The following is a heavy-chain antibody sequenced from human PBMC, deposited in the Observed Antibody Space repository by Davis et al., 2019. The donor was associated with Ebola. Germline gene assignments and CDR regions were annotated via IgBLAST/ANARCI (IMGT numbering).Heavy chain of an antibody. Sequence: GESLKISCAASGFTVSSNYMSWVRQAPGKGLEWVSAISGSGGSTYYANSVKSRFTISRDNAKNSLYLQMNSLRAEDTAVYYCARDIEDIVVVPAAHRGDFDYWGQGTLVTVSS. CDR1: GFTVSSNY. J-gene: IGHJ4*02. V-gene: IGHV3-23*01. D-gene: IGHD2-2*01. CDR2: ISGSGGST. CDR3: ARDIEDIVVVPAAHRGDFDY.